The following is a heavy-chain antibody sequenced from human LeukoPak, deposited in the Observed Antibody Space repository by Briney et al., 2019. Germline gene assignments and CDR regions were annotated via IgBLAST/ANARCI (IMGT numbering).Heavy chain of an antibody. CDR3: AKGPPVTTYQNYFDY. D-gene: IGHD4-17*01. CDR2: ISGSGGST. CDR1: GFTFSRYD. V-gene: IGHV3-23*01. Sequence: PGGSLRLSCAASGFTFSRYDMSWVRQAPGKGLEWVSAISGSGGSTYYADSVKGRFTISRDNSKNTLYLQMNSLRAEDTAVYYCAKGPPVTTYQNYFDYWGQGTLVTVSS. J-gene: IGHJ4*02.